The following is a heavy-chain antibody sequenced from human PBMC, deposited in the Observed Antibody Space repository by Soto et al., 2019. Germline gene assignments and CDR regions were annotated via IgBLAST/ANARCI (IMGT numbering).Heavy chain of an antibody. Sequence: QVQLVESGGGVVQPGRSLRLSCAASGFTFSSYAMHWVRQAPGKGLEWVAVISYDGSNKYYADSVKGRFTISRDNSKNTLYLQTNSLRAEDTAVYYCARGKTQRSGYYDYWGQGTLVTVSS. CDR2: ISYDGSNK. J-gene: IGHJ4*02. CDR3: ARGKTQRSGYYDY. V-gene: IGHV3-30-3*01. CDR1: GFTFSSYA. D-gene: IGHD3-3*01.